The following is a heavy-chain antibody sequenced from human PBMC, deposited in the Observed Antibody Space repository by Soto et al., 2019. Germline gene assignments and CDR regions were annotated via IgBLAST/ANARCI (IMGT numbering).Heavy chain of an antibody. CDR2: IYYSGST. CDR3: ARAMVVTQNWFDP. V-gene: IGHV4-30-4*01. CDR1: GGSISSGDYY. Sequence: SETLSLTCTVSGGSISSGDYYWSWIREPPGKGLEWIGYIYYSGSTYYNPSLKSRVTISVDTSKNQFSLKLSSVTAADTAVYYCARAMVVTQNWFDPWGQGTLVTVSS. J-gene: IGHJ5*02. D-gene: IGHD2-21*02.